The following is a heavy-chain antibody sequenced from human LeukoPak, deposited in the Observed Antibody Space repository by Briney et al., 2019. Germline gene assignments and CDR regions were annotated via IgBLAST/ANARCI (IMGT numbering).Heavy chain of an antibody. CDR1: GFTFSDYY. D-gene: IGHD3-9*01. V-gene: IGHV3-11*01. CDR2: ISSSGSTI. J-gene: IGHJ5*02. CDR3: ARTYYDILTGYYFDP. Sequence: GGSLRLSCAASGFTFSDYYMSWIRQAPGKGLEWVSYISSSGSTIYYADSVKGRFTISRDNAKNSLYLQMNSLRAEDTAVYYCARTYYDILTGYYFDPWGQGTLVTVSS.